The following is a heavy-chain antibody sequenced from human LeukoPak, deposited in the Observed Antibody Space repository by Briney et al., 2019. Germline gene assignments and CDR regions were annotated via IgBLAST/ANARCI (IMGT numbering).Heavy chain of an antibody. CDR2: IHYSGST. CDR3: ARHVVRGGTVFDV. J-gene: IGHJ4*02. V-gene: IGHV4-59*08. Sequence: SETLSLTCTVSGGSHWSWIRQPPGKGLEWIAYIHYSGSTHYNPSLESRVTISLDTSKNQVSLKLISVTAADTAVYYCARHVVRGGTVFDVWGQGTLVTVSS. D-gene: IGHD2-2*01. CDR1: GGSH.